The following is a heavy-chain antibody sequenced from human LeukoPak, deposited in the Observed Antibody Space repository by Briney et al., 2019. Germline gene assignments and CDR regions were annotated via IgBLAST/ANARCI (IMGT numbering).Heavy chain of an antibody. J-gene: IGHJ4*02. V-gene: IGHV4-59*01. D-gene: IGHD1/OR15-1a*01. CDR2: IYYSGST. CDR1: GGSINNYY. CDR3: ARGNNYFDY. Sequence: SETLSLTCTVSGGSINNYYWNWIRQPPGKGLEWIGYIYYSGSTNYNPSLKGRVTLSVDTSKSQFSLKLSSVTTADTAVYYCARGNNYFDYWGQGTLVTVSS.